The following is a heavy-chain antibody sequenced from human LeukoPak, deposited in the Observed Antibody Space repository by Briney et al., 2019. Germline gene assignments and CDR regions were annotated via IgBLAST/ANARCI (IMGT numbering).Heavy chain of an antibody. V-gene: IGHV3-23*01. J-gene: IGHJ4*02. CDR3: AKSPYIASHIDFDY. D-gene: IGHD3-16*01. CDR2: VSDSGDST. CDR1: GFTFSSYA. Sequence: GGSLRLSCAASGFTFSSYAMSWVRQAPGKGLEWVSTVSDSGDSTWYAESVKGRFTISRDNSKSPLYLQMNSLRAEDTAVYYCAKSPYIASHIDFDYWGQGTLVTVSS.